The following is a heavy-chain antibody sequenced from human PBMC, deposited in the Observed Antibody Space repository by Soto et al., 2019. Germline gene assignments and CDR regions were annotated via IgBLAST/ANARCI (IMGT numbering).Heavy chain of an antibody. D-gene: IGHD3-16*02. CDR1: GFTVSGSA. V-gene: IGHV3-73*01. CDR2: IRSKTNSYAT. Sequence: EVQLVESGGGLVQPGVSLKLSCAAYGFTVSGSAVHWVRQASGKRLEWVGRIRSKTNSYATAYAASVKGRFTISTDDSKSRAYLQMNSMKTEDTAVYYCTSHVGELSVTPAFHIWGQGTMVTVSS. J-gene: IGHJ3*02. CDR3: TSHVGELSVTPAFHI.